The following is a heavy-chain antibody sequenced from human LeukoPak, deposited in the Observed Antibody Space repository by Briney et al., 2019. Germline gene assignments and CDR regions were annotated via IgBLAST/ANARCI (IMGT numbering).Heavy chain of an antibody. V-gene: IGHV4-34*01. CDR2: INHSGST. CDR3: ARQTGSGLFILP. D-gene: IGHD3/OR15-3a*01. CDR1: GGSFSGYY. J-gene: IGHJ4*02. Sequence: KTSETLSLTCAVYGGSFSGYYWSWIRQPPGKGLEWIGEINHSGSTNYNPSLKSRVTISVDTSKNQFSLKLSSVTAADTAVYYCARQTGSGLFILPGGRGTLVTVSS.